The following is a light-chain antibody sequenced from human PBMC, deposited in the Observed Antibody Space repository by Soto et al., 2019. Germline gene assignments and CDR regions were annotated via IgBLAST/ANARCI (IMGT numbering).Light chain of an antibody. CDR3: QQYGSSPYT. V-gene: IGKV3-20*01. J-gene: IGKJ2*01. CDR1: QSVRSSY. CDR2: GAS. Sequence: EIVLTQSPGTLSLSPGERATLSCRASQSVRSSYLAWYQQKPGQAPRLLIYGASRRATGIPDRFSGSGSGTDFTLTISRLEPEDFAVYYCQQYGSSPYTFGQGNKLEIK.